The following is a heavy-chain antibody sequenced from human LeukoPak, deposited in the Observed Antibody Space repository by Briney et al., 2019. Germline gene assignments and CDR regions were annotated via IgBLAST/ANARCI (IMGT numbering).Heavy chain of an antibody. D-gene: IGHD3-22*01. CDR3: ARDTYYYDSSGYYWEPHDY. Sequence: GGSLRLSCAASGFTFSSYSLNWVRQAPGKGLEWVSYISSSSSTIYYADSVKGRFTISRDNAKNSLYLQMNSLRAEDTAVYYCARDTYYYDSSGYYWEPHDYWGQGTLVTVSS. CDR2: ISSSSSTI. J-gene: IGHJ4*02. CDR1: GFTFSSYS. V-gene: IGHV3-48*04.